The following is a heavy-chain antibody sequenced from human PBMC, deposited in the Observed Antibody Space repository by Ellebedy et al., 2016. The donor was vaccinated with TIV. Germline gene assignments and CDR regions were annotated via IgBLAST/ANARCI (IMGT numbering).Heavy chain of an antibody. D-gene: IGHD3-3*01. J-gene: IGHJ4*01. CDR2: LWSGGQT. Sequence: GESLKISCAASGFSVSANHMMWVRQAPGKGLQWISLLWSGGQTNYADSVKGRFTISRDSSQNTLFLQMNNLRAEDTAVYYCAVGLGITISFDYWGRGTLVTVSS. CDR1: GFSVSANH. V-gene: IGHV3-53*01. CDR3: AVGLGITISFDY.